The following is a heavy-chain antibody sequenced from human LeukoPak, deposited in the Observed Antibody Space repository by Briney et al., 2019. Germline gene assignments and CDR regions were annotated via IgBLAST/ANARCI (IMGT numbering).Heavy chain of an antibody. CDR3: ARVLYI. V-gene: IGHV4-34*01. J-gene: IGHJ3*02. CDR2: INHSGST. CDR1: GGSFSGYY. Sequence: PSETLSLTCAVYGGSFSGYYWSWIRQPPGKGLEWIGEINHSGSTNYNPSLKSRVTISVDTSKNQFSLKLSSVTAADTAVYYCARVLYIWGQGTMVTVSS.